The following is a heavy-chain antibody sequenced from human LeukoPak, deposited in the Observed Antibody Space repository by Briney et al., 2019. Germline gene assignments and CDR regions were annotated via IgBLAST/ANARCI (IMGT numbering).Heavy chain of an antibody. CDR1: GGSFSGYY. CDR2: INHSGST. CDR3: ARDSGTTGEVKFDP. V-gene: IGHV4-34*01. D-gene: IGHD3-10*01. Sequence: SETLSLTCAVYGGSFSGYYWSWIRQPPGKGLEWIGEINHSGSTNYNPSLKSRVTISVDTSNNQFSLRLRFVTAADTAVYYCARDSGTTGEVKFDPWGQGTLVTVSS. J-gene: IGHJ5*02.